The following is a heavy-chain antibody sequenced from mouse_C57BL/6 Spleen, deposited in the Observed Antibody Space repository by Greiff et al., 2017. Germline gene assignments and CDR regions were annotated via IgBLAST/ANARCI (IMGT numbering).Heavy chain of an antibody. CDR3: ARTYYYGSSYVGEYFDV. D-gene: IGHD1-1*01. J-gene: IGHJ1*03. V-gene: IGHV14-2*01. CDR1: GFNIKDYY. Sequence: DVQLVESGAELVKPGASVKLSCTASGFNIKDYYMHWVKQRTEQGLEWIGRIDPEDGETKYAPKFQGKATITADTSSNTAYLQLSSLTSEDTAVYYCARTYYYGSSYVGEYFDVWGTGTTVTVSS. CDR2: IDPEDGET.